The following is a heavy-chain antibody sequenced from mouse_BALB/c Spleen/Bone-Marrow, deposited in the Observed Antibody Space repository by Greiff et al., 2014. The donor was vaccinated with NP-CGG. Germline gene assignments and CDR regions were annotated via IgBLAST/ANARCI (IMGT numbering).Heavy chain of an antibody. V-gene: IGHV5-17*02. CDR2: ISGVSSTI. CDR1: GFTFSNFG. Sequence: DVKLVESRGGLVQPGGSRKLSCAASGFTFSNFGIHWVRQAPEKGLEWVAYISGVSSTIYYADTVKGRFTISRDNPKNTLFLQMTSLRSEDTAMYYCARSTWSYYNGMDYWGQGTSVTVSS. D-gene: IGHD1-1*01. CDR3: ARSTWSYYNGMDY. J-gene: IGHJ4*01.